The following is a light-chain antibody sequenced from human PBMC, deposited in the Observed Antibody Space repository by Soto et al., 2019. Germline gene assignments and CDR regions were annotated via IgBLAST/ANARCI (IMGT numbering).Light chain of an antibody. Sequence: EVVMTQSPATLSVSPGEGVTLSCRASQGIGDTLAWYQHKPGQTPRLLIYDTSTRATGVPARFSGSRSGTDFTLTISRLEPEDFAVYYCQQYGSSRWTFGQGTKVEIK. V-gene: IGKV3-20*01. CDR1: QGIGDT. J-gene: IGKJ1*01. CDR2: DTS. CDR3: QQYGSSRWT.